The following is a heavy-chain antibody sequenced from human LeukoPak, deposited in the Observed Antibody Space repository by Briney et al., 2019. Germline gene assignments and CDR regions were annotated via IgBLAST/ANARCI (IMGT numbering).Heavy chain of an antibody. V-gene: IGHV3-7*01. J-gene: IGHJ4*02. CDR3: ARLREIPVFGVVTKSTSYFDY. CDR2: IKQDGSEK. D-gene: IGHD3-3*01. CDR1: GFTVSSNY. Sequence: PGGSLRLSCAASGFTVSSNYMSWVRQAPGKGLEWVANIKQDGSEKYYVDSVKGRFTISRDNAKNSLYLQMNSLRAEDTAVYYCARLREIPVFGVVTKSTSYFDYWGQGTLVTVSS.